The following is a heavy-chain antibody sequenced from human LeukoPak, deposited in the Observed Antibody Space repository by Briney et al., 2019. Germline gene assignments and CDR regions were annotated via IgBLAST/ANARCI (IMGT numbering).Heavy chain of an antibody. J-gene: IGHJ6*02. V-gene: IGHV4-34*01. CDR3: ARYGYYYGMDV. CDR2: INHSGST. D-gene: IGHD4-17*01. Sequence: SETLSLTCAVYGGSFSGYYWSWIRQPPGKGLEWIGEINHSGSTNYNPSLKSRVTISVDTSKNQFSLKVSSVTAADTAVYYCARYGYYYGMDVWGQGTTVTVSS. CDR1: GGSFSGYY.